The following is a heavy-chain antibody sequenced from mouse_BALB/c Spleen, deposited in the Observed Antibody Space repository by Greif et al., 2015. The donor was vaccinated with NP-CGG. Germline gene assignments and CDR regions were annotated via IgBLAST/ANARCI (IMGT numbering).Heavy chain of an antibody. CDR3: ARTDY. CDR1: GFSLTSYG. CDR2: IWSGGIT. J-gene: IGHJ2*01. Sequence: VKLQESGPGLVQPSQSLSITCTVSGFSLTSYGVHWVRQSPGKGLEWLGVIWSGGITDYNAAFISRLSISKDNSKSQVFFKMNSLQANDTAIYYCARTDYWGQGTTLTVSS. V-gene: IGHV2-2*02.